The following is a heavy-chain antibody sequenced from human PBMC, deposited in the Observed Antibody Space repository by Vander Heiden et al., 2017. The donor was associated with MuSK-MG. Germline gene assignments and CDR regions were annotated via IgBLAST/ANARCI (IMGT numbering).Heavy chain of an antibody. J-gene: IGHJ4*02. CDR2: ISGSGRST. V-gene: IGHV3-23*01. CDR1: GFTFRSYA. Sequence: EVQLLESGGGLVQPGGSLRLSCAASGFTFRSYAMSWVRQAPGKGLEWVSAISGSGRSTDYADSVKGRFTISRDNSKNTLYMKMNSLRAEDTAVYYCGPYRVYSDYWGQGTLVTVSS. CDR3: GPYRVYSDY.